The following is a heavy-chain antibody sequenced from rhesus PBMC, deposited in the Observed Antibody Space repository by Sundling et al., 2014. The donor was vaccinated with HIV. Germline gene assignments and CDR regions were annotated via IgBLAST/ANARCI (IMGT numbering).Heavy chain of an antibody. D-gene: IGHD2-33*01. CDR1: GFTFSSYY. V-gene: IGHV3S42*01. CDR3: AKDGVAHCSDSGCSSYFDY. J-gene: IGHJ4*01. CDR2: INTGGGST. Sequence: EVQLVESGGGLAKPGGSLRLSCAASGFTFSSYYMYWVRQAPGKGLEWVSAINTGGGSTYYADSVKGRFTISRDNSKNTLSLQMNSLRAEDTAVYYCAKDGVAHCSDSGCSSYFDYWGQGVLVTVSS.